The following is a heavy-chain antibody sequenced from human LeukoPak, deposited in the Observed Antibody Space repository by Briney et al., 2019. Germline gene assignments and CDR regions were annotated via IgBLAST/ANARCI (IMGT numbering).Heavy chain of an antibody. J-gene: IGHJ4*02. CDR2: INAGNGNT. CDR1: GYTFTSYA. Sequence: ASVKVSCKASGYTFTSYAMHWVRQAPGQRLEWMGWINAGNGNTKYSQKFEGRVTITRDTSASTAYMELSSLRTEDTATYYCAAAPQTYYYDSGDYYSDYWGQGTLVTVSS. V-gene: IGHV1-3*01. CDR3: AAAPQTYYYDSGDYYSDY. D-gene: IGHD3-22*01.